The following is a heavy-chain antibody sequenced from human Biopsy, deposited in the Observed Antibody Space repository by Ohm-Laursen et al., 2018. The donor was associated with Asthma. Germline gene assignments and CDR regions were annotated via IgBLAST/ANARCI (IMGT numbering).Heavy chain of an antibody. J-gene: IGHJ3*02. Sequence: SLRLSCAASRFTFSTYGMHWVRQAPGKGLEWVAVISYDGGNKFYGDSVKGRFTLSRDNSRNTLYLQMNSLRVEDTAIYYCARTHERWTSIQDDALDIWGQGTMVIVSS. V-gene: IGHV3-30*03. CDR2: ISYDGGNK. CDR3: ARTHERWTSIQDDALDI. D-gene: IGHD4-23*01. CDR1: RFTFSTYG.